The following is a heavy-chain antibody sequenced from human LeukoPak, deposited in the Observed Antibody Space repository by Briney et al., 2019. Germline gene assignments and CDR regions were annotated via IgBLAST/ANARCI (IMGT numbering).Heavy chain of an antibody. V-gene: IGHV4-59*08. D-gene: IGHD3-10*01. Sequence: PSETLSLTCTVSGGSISSYYWSWIRQPPGKGLEWIGYIYYSGSTNYNPSLKSRVTISVDTSKNQFSLKLSSVTAADTAVYYCARGGTRGNWFDPWGQGTLVTVSS. CDR2: IYYSGST. J-gene: IGHJ5*02. CDR3: ARGGTRGNWFDP. CDR1: GGSISSYY.